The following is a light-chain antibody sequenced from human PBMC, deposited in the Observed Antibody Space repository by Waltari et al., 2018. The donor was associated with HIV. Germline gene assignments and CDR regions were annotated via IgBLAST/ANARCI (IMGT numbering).Light chain of an antibody. CDR1: DIDFGIYNF. V-gene: IGLV2-14*03. CDR3: ASFTDDNTVI. J-gene: IGLJ2*01. Sequence: AVTQPASVSGLPGQSTTISCTVVDIDFGIYNFVCWYQKHPGNPPQLLLYDVDSRAPGVSARFSGSMSGDTASLTISGLRAEDEGHYYCASFTDDNTVIFGGGTGVTVL. CDR2: DVD.